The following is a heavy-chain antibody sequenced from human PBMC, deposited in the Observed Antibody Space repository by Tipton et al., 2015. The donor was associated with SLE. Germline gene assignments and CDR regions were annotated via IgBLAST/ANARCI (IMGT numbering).Heavy chain of an antibody. Sequence: QLVQSGAEVKKPGESLKISCQGSGYSFSTYWIGWVRQMPGKGLEWMGMIYPHDSDTRYSPSFQGQVTISADKSSATAYLQWSSLKASDTAVYYCARLIYSSWYFDYWGQGTLVTVSS. CDR2: IYPHDSDT. CDR3: ARLIYSSWYFDY. D-gene: IGHD2-15*01. V-gene: IGHV5-51*03. J-gene: IGHJ4*02. CDR1: GYSFSTYW.